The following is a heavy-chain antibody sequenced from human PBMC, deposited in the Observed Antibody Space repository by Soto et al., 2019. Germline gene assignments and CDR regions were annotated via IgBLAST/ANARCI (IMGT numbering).Heavy chain of an antibody. D-gene: IGHD3-10*01. CDR1: GFTFSSYA. CDR2: ISGSGGST. J-gene: IGHJ6*02. CDR3: AKELLWFGELLWGSNYYYYGMDV. Sequence: PGGSLRLSCAASGFTFSSYAMSWVRQAPGKGLEWVSAISGSGGSTYYADSVKGRFTISRDNSKNTLYLQMNSLRAEDTAVYYCAKELLWFGELLWGSNYYYYGMDVWGQGTTVTVSS. V-gene: IGHV3-23*01.